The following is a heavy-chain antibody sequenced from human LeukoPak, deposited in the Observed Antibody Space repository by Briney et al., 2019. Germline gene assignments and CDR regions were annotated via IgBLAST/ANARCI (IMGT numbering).Heavy chain of an antibody. J-gene: IGHJ2*01. V-gene: IGHV3-9*03. Sequence: GGSLRLSCAASGFTFDDYAMHWVRQAPGKGLEWVSGISWNSGSIGYADSVKGRFTISRDNAKNSLYLQMNSLRAEDMALYYCAKGVATITSVNWYFDLWGRGTLVTVSS. CDR3: AKGVATITSVNWYFDL. CDR2: ISWNSGSI. D-gene: IGHD5-12*01. CDR1: GFTFDDYA.